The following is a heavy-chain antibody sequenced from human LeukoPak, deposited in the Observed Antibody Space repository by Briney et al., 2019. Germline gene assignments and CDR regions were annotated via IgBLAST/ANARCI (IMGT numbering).Heavy chain of an antibody. Sequence: GGSLRLSSATSGFTFSLYAMHWVRQAPGKGLEFVSAINSNGDSTYYANSVKGRFTISRDNSKNTLHLQMGSLRAEDMAVYYCAREERGQAINYWGQGTLVTVSS. CDR1: GFTFSLYA. D-gene: IGHD2-21*01. V-gene: IGHV3-64*01. CDR3: AREERGQAINY. J-gene: IGHJ4*02. CDR2: INSNGDST.